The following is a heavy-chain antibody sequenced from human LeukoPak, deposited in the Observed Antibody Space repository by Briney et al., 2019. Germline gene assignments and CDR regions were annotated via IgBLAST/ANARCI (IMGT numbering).Heavy chain of an antibody. CDR2: MNPNSGNT. D-gene: IGHD3-22*01. Sequence: EASVKVSCKASGYTFTSYDINWVRQATGQGLEWMGWMNPNSGNTGYAQKFQGRVTITRNTPISTAYMELSSLRSDDTAVYYCARGGIYYYDSSGYCDYWGQGTLVTVSS. CDR3: ARGGIYYYDSSGYCDY. J-gene: IGHJ4*02. V-gene: IGHV1-8*03. CDR1: GYTFTSYD.